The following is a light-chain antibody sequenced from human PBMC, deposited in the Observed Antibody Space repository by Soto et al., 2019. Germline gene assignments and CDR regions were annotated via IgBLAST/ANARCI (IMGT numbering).Light chain of an antibody. CDR2: WAS. CDR1: QSVLYSSNNKNY. V-gene: IGKV4-1*01. CDR3: QQYYTTPYT. Sequence: DIVMTQSPDSLAVSLGESATINCKSSQSVLYSSNNKNYLAWYQQKPGQPPKLLIYWASTRESGFPDRFSGSGSGTDFTLTISSLQAEDVAVYYCQQYYTTPYTVGQGTKLEIK. J-gene: IGKJ2*01.